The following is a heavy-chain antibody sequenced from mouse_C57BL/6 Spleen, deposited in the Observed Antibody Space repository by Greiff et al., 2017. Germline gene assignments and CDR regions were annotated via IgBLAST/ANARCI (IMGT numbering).Heavy chain of an antibody. D-gene: IGHD1-1*01. V-gene: IGHV5-17*01. CDR2: ISSGSSTI. CDR3: ARPGDYYGSTWYFDV. J-gene: IGHJ1*03. Sequence: EVHLVESGGGLVKPGGSLKLSCAASGFTFSDYGMHWVRQAPEKGLEWVAYISSGSSTIYYADTVKGRFTISRDNAKNTLFLQMTSLRSEDTAMYYCARPGDYYGSTWYFDVWGTGTTVTVSS. CDR1: GFTFSDYG.